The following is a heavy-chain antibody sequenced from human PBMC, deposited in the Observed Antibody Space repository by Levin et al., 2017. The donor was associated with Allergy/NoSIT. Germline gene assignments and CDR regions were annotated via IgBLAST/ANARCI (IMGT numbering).Heavy chain of an antibody. J-gene: IGHJ6*02. V-gene: IGHV1-18*01. CDR2: ISAYNGNT. CDR3: ASYGSGSYPLTQYYYYYGMDV. D-gene: IGHD3-10*01. CDR1: GYTFTSYG. Sequence: ASVKVSCKASGYTFTSYGISWVRQAPGQGLEWMGWISAYNGNTNYAQKLQGRVTMTTDTSTSTAYMELRSLRSDDTAVYYCASYGSGSYPLTQYYYYYGMDVWGQGTTVTVSS.